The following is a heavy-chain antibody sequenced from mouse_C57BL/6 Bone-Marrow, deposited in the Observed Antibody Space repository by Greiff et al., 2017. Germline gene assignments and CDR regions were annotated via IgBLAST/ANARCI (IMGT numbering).Heavy chain of an antibody. J-gene: IGHJ3*01. Sequence: EVQLQQSGPVLVKPGASVKMSCKASGYTFTDYAMNWVKQSHGKSLEWIGVINPYNGGTSYNQKVKGKATLTVDKSSSTAYMELNSLTSEDSAVYFCARRAYYYGSSYPFADWGQGTLVTVSA. V-gene: IGHV1-19*01. D-gene: IGHD1-1*01. CDR2: INPYNGGT. CDR1: GYTFTDYA. CDR3: ARRAYYYGSSYPFAD.